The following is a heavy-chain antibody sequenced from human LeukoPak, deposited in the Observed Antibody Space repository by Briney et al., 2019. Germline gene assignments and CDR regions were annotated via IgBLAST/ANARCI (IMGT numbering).Heavy chain of an antibody. CDR2: INPNSGGT. D-gene: IGHD6-19*01. V-gene: IGHV1-2*02. J-gene: IGHJ4*02. CDR3: ARAEQWLVPHFDY. Sequence: ASVKVSCKASGYTFTGYYMHWVRQAPGQGLEWMGWINPNSGGTNYAQKFQGRATMTRDTSISTAYMELSRPRSDDTAVYYCARAEQWLVPHFDYWGQGTLVTVSS. CDR1: GYTFTGYY.